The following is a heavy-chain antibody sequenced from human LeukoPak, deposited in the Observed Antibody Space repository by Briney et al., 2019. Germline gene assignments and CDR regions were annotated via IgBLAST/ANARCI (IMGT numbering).Heavy chain of an antibody. CDR1: GGSISSGSYY. Sequence: SETLSLTCTVSGGSISSGSYYWSWIRQPAGKGLEWIGRIYTSGSTNYNPSLKSRDTISVDTSKNQFSLKLSSVTAADTAVYYCARGFCSGGSCRLDYWGQGTLVTVSS. D-gene: IGHD2-15*01. J-gene: IGHJ4*02. CDR3: ARGFCSGGSCRLDY. V-gene: IGHV4-61*02. CDR2: IYTSGST.